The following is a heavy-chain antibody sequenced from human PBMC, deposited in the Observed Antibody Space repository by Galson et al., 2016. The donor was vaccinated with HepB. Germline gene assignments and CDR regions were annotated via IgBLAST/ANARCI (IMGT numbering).Heavy chain of an antibody. CDR2: IFPEDSDT. V-gene: IGHV5-51*01. CDR3: AVTLNTYKSAVHI. CDR1: GSGYMAYW. Sequence: QSGAEVKKFGESLKISCQGSGSGYMAYWIGWVRQMPGKGLEWMGMIFPEDSDTRYSPSFQGQVTISADKSIRTVYLQWSSLKASDTAMYYGAVTLNTYKSAVHIGGPGTMVTVSS. D-gene: IGHD1-1*01. J-gene: IGHJ3*02.